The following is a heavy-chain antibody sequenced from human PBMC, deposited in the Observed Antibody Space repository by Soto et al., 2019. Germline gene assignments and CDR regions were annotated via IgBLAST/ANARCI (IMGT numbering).Heavy chain of an antibody. D-gene: IGHD3-22*01. J-gene: IGHJ4*02. CDR1: GGTFSSDA. V-gene: IGHV1-69*13. CDR2: IIPIFGTP. CDR3: ARGYDNSGYYYYFDY. Sequence: GASVKVSCKASGGTFSSDAISWVRQAPGQGLEWMGGIIPIFGTPNYAQKFQGRVTITADESTSTAYMELSSLRSEDTVVYYCARGYDNSGYYYYFDYWGQGTLVTVSS.